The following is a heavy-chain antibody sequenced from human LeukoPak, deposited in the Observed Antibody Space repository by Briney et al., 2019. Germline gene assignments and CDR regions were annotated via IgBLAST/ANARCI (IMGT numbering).Heavy chain of an antibody. Sequence: SETLSLTCTVSGGSISSDYWSWIRQPAGKGLEWIGRIYTSGSTNYNPSLKSRVTMSVDTSKNQFSLKLSSVTAADTAVYYCARGEYSSSSSFDYWGQGTLVTVSS. J-gene: IGHJ4*02. D-gene: IGHD6-6*01. V-gene: IGHV4-4*07. CDR2: IYTSGST. CDR1: GGSISSDY. CDR3: ARGEYSSSSSFDY.